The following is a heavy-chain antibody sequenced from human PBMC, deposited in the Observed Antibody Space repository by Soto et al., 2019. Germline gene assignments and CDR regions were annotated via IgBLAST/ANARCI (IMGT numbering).Heavy chain of an antibody. CDR3: ARGITLPTPLDY. J-gene: IGHJ4*02. D-gene: IGHD1-20*01. CDR1: GYTFTSYA. V-gene: IGHV1-3*05. Sequence: QVPLVQSGAEEKKPGASVKVSCKASGYTFTSYAMHWVRQAPGQRLEWMGWINAGNGNTKYSQKFQGRVTITRDTSASIAYMELSSLRSEDTAVYYCARGITLPTPLDYWGQGTLVTVSS. CDR2: INAGNGNT.